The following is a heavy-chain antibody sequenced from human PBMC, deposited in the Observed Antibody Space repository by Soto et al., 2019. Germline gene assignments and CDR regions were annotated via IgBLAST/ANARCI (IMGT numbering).Heavy chain of an antibody. CDR3: ARGGEKGYIY. Sequence: QVQLPQWGAGLLKPSETLSLTCAVYGGSFSGYYWSWIRQPPGKGLEWIGEIKYSGSTKYNPSLKSRVTISVDTAKNQFSLKLSSVTAADTAVYYCARGGEKGYIYWGQGSLVTVSS. V-gene: IGHV4-34*01. CDR2: IKYSGST. D-gene: IGHD3-16*02. J-gene: IGHJ4*02. CDR1: GGSFSGYY.